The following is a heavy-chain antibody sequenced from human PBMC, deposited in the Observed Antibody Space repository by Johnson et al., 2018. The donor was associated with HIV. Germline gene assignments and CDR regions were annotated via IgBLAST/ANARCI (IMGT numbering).Heavy chain of an antibody. Sequence: QMLLVESGGDVVQPGRSLRLSCTASGFTFSSYALHWVRQAPGKGLERVAVLSYDGSNQFYADSVKGRFTISRDNSKNTLYLQMNSLRTEDTAMYYCARERGYFGNPAFDIWGQGTMVTVSS. CDR1: GFTFSSYA. D-gene: IGHD4-23*01. J-gene: IGHJ3*02. V-gene: IGHV3-30-3*01. CDR2: LSYDGSNQ. CDR3: ARERGYFGNPAFDI.